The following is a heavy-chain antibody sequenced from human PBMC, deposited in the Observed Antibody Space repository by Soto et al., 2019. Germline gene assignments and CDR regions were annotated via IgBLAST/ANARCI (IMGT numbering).Heavy chain of an antibody. V-gene: IGHV1-69*02. CDR3: ARASIVVVPAAIQFDY. CDR1: GGTFSSYT. J-gene: IGHJ4*02. D-gene: IGHD2-2*02. CDR2: IIPILGIA. Sequence: QVQLVQSGAEVKKPGSSVKVSCKASGGTFSSYTISWVRQAPGQGLEWMGRIIPILGIANYAQKFQGRVTITADKSTSTAYMELSSLRSEDTAVYYCARASIVVVPAAIQFDYWGQGTLVTVSS.